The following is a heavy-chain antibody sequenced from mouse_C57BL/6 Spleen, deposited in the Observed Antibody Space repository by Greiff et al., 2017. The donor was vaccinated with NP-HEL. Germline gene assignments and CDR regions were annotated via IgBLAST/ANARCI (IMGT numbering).Heavy chain of an antibody. Sequence: DVMLVESGGGLVKPGGSLKLSCAASGFTFSDYGMHWVRQAPEQGLEWVAYISSGSSTIYYADTVTGRFTISRDNAKNTMFLQMTRRRSTDTAMYYFARGIYYCSRFYAMDYWGQGASVTVSS. CDR3: ARGIYYCSRFYAMDY. J-gene: IGHJ4*01. V-gene: IGHV5-17*01. D-gene: IGHD1-1*01. CDR1: GFTFSDYG. CDR2: ISSGSSTI.